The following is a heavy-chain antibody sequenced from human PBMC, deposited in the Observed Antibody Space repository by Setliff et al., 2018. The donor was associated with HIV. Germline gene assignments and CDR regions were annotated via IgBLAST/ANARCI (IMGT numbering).Heavy chain of an antibody. D-gene: IGHD1-26*01. J-gene: IGHJ1*01. Sequence: PSETLSLTCAVSGGSFTGYYWSWIRQTPGKGLEWIAEINHSGNTNYNPSLKSRVTISVVTSKSHFSLKLTSVTAADTAVYYCARHVSGSYHSPFQHWGQGALVTVSS. CDR2: INHSGNT. CDR3: ARHVSGSYHSPFQH. CDR1: GGSFTGYY. V-gene: IGHV4-34*01.